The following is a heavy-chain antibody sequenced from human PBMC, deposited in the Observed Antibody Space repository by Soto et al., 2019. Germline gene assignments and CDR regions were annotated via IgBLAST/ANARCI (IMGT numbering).Heavy chain of an antibody. CDR2: IIPILGIA. D-gene: IGHD3-10*02. Sequence: SVKVSCKVSGGTFSSYTISWVRQAPGQGLEWMGRIIPILGIANYAQKFQGRVTITADKSTSTAYMELSSLRSEDTAVYYCARDQGITMYALRGYYFDYWGQGTLVTVSS. CDR3: ARDQGITMYALRGYYFDY. J-gene: IGHJ4*02. V-gene: IGHV1-69*04. CDR1: GGTFSSYT.